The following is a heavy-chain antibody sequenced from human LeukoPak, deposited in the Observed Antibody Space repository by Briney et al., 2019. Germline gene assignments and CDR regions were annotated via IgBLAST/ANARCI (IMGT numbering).Heavy chain of an antibody. CDR3: ARDGDSSGWNPYFDY. J-gene: IGHJ4*02. Sequence: SETLSLTCTVSGGSISSYYWSWIRQPAGKGLEWIGRIYTSGSTNYNPSFKSRVTMSVDTSKNQFSLKLSSVTAADTAVYYCARDGDSSGWNPYFDYWGQGTLVTVSS. V-gene: IGHV4-4*07. CDR1: GGSISSYY. CDR2: IYTSGST. D-gene: IGHD6-19*01.